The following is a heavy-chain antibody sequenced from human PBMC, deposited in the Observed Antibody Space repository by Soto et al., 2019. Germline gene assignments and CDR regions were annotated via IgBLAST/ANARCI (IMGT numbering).Heavy chain of an antibody. D-gene: IGHD2-2*01. CDR1: GFTFSNSW. CDR3: VKVLARGVGVPRFYFDS. CDR2: INADGTST. J-gene: IGHJ4*02. V-gene: IGHV3-74*01. Sequence: GGSLRLSCAASGFTFSNSWMHCVRQVSGKGLEWVSRINADGTSTSYADSVKGRFTISRDNAKNTLYLHVNSLRAEDTAVYYCVKVLARGVGVPRFYFDSWGQGALVTVSS.